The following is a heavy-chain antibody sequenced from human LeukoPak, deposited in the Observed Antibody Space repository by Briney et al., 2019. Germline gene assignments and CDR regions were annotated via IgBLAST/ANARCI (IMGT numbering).Heavy chain of an antibody. J-gene: IGHJ4*02. V-gene: IGHV3-23*01. D-gene: IGHD2-8*01. Sequence: PGGSLRLSCAASGFALSKHPMYWVRQAPGKGLEWISSLSDTGDSRHYADSVKGRFTISRDSARSALYLQMNSLRAEDTAVHYCAKGDCASGSCYFDDWGQGSQVTVSS. CDR1: GFALSKHP. CDR2: LSDTGDSR. CDR3: AKGDCASGSCYFDD.